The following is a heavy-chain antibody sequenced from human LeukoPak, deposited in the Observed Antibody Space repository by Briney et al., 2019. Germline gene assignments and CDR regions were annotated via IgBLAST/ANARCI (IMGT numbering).Heavy chain of an antibody. J-gene: IGHJ3*01. V-gene: IGHV3-66*02. CDR1: GFSVSSKY. Sequence: PGGSLRLSCVASGFSVSSKYMSWVRQAPGKGLEWVSVLFSGGSTHYVDSVRGRFTISRDESKNTLFLQMNSLRVEDTAVYYCVRSTLDAFDLWGQGTMVTASS. CDR3: VRSTLDAFDL. CDR2: LFSGGST. D-gene: IGHD1-1*01.